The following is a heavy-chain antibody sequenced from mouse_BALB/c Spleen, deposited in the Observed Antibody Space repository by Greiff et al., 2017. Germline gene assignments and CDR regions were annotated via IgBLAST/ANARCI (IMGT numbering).Heavy chain of an antibody. CDR1: GFTFSSYA. D-gene: IGHD2-3*01. J-gene: IGHJ4*01. CDR2: ISSGGST. CDR3: ARHRGYSLSMDY. Sequence: EVHLVESGGGLVKPGGSLKLSCAASGFTFSSYAMSWVRQTPEKRLEWVASISSGGSTYYPDSVKGRFTISRDNARNILYLQMSSLRSEDTAMYYCARHRGYSLSMDYWGQGTSVTVSS. V-gene: IGHV5-6-5*01.